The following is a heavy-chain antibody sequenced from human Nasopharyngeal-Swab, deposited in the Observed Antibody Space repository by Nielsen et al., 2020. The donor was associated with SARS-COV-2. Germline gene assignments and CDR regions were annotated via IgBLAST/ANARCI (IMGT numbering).Heavy chain of an antibody. CDR3: ARVLSTGTSGGGTNYYSYSYMDV. V-gene: IGHV4-61*02. J-gene: IGHJ6*03. D-gene: IGHD1-1*01. Sequence: SETLSLTCTVSGGSISSGSYYWSWIRQPAGKGLEWIGRIYTSGSTNYNPSLKSRVTISVDTSKNQFSLKLSSVTAADTAVYYCARVLSTGTSGGGTNYYSYSYMDVWGKGTTVTVSS. CDR2: IYTSGST. CDR1: GGSISSGSYY.